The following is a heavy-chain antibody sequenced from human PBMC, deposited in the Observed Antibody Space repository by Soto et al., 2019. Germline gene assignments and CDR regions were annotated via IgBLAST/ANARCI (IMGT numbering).Heavy chain of an antibody. V-gene: IGHV3-30-3*01. CDR2: ISYDGNNK. CDR3: ARAGCDGGSCYTLVGLRYGMDV. J-gene: IGHJ6*02. Sequence: QVQLVESGGGVVQPGRSLRLSCAASGFTFSSYVMYWVLQAPGQGLEWVAVISYDGNNKYYADSVKGRFTISRDNSKNPLYLQMNSLRAEDTDVYYCARAGCDGGSCYTLVGLRYGMDVWGQVTTVTVSS. CDR1: GFTFSSYV. D-gene: IGHD2-15*01.